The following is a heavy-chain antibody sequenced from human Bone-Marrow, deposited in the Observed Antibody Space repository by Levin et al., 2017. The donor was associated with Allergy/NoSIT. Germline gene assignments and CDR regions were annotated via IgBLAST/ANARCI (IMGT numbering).Heavy chain of an antibody. J-gene: IGHJ4*02. CDR2: INHSGSS. D-gene: IGHD2-2*01. V-gene: IGHV4-34*01. CDR3: ARRRLPAAISGSYYGVIDY. Sequence: ESLKISCAVYGASFSGYYWSWIRQPPGKGLEWIGEINHSGSSNYNSSLKSRLTISVDTAKNQFSLKLTSVTAADTAVYYCARRRLPAAISGSYYGVIDYWGQGTLVTVSS. CDR1: GASFSGYY.